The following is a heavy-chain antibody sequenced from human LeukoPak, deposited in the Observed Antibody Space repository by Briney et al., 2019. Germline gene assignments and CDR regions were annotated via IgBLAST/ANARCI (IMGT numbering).Heavy chain of an antibody. CDR2: INGDGSTT. J-gene: IGHJ3*02. D-gene: IGHD6-19*01. Sequence: GGSLRLSCAASGFTFSSYWMHWVRQAPGKGLVWVSRINGDGSTTTYAGSVKGRFTISKDNAKNTLYLQMNSLRAEDTAVYYCARAVAGTNALDIWGQGTLVTVSS. V-gene: IGHV3-74*01. CDR3: ARAVAGTNALDI. CDR1: GFTFSSYW.